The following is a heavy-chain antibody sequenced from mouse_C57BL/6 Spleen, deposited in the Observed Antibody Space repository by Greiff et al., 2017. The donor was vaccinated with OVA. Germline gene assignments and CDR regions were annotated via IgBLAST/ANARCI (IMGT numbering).Heavy chain of an antibody. D-gene: IGHD4-1*02. CDR2: INPSDGGT. CDR1: GYTFTSYW. Sequence: QVQLQQPGTELVKPGASVKLSCKASGYTFTSYWMHWVKQRPGQGLEWIGNINPSDGGTNYNEKFKSKATLTVDQSSSTAYMQLSRLTSEDSAVYYCASGVKSTGTYWYFDVWGTGTTVTVSS. CDR3: ASGVKSTGTYWYFDV. J-gene: IGHJ1*03. V-gene: IGHV1-53*01.